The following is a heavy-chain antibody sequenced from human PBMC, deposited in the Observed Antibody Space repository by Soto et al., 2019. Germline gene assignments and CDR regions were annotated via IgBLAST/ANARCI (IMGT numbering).Heavy chain of an antibody. CDR1: GGSISNHY. D-gene: IGHD7-27*01. J-gene: IGHJ4*02. Sequence: QVQLQESGTGLVKPSETLSLTCTVSGGSISNHYWSWIRQPPGKGLGWIGYIYYNGNTNYNPPLKSRVTMSVDTSKNQISLKLSSVTAADTAVYYCTRANWYSEYWGQGTLVTVSS. CDR2: IYYNGNT. CDR3: TRANWYSEY. V-gene: IGHV4-59*11.